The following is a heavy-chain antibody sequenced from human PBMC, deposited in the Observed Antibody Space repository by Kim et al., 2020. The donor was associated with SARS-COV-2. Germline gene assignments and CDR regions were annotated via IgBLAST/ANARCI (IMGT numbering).Heavy chain of an antibody. D-gene: IGHD5-18*01. CDR1: GFTFSNAW. Sequence: GGSLRLSCAASGFTFSNAWMSWVRQAPGKGLEWVGRIKSKTDGGTTDYAAPVKGRFTISRDDSKNTLYLQMNSLKTEDTAVYYCTTNSYGYGDAFDIWGQGTMVTVSS. J-gene: IGHJ3*02. CDR2: IKSKTDGGTT. V-gene: IGHV3-15*01. CDR3: TTNSYGYGDAFDI.